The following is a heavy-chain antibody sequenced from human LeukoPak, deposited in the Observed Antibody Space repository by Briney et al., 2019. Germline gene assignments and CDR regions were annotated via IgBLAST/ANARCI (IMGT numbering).Heavy chain of an antibody. J-gene: IGHJ4*02. V-gene: IGHV5-51*01. CDR3: ARRLTYDSRAYYCLDY. CDR2: IFPGDSDT. Sequence: KDGESLKISCKGSGYSFTSYWIGGVRQKPGKGLEWMGIIFPGDSDTRYSPSFQGQVTISADKSISTAYLQWSSLKASDTAMYYCARRLTYDSRAYYCLDYWGQGTLVTVSS. D-gene: IGHD3-22*01. CDR1: GYSFTSYW.